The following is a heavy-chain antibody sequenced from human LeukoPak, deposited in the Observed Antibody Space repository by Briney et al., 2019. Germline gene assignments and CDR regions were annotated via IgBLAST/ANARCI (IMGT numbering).Heavy chain of an antibody. CDR2: ISGSGGST. J-gene: IGHJ5*02. Sequence: GGSLRLSCAASGFTFSSYSMNWVRQAPGKGLEWVSVISGSGGSTYYADSVKGRFTISRDNSKNTLYLQMNSLRAEDTAVYYCAREAYGSGSYYLAGWFDPWGQGTLVTVSS. CDR1: GFTFSSYS. D-gene: IGHD3-10*01. CDR3: AREAYGSGSYYLAGWFDP. V-gene: IGHV3-23*01.